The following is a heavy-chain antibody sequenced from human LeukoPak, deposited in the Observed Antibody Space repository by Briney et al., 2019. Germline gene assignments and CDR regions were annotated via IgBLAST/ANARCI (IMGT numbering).Heavy chain of an antibody. V-gene: IGHV1-69*13. CDR2: IIPIFGTA. Sequence: GASVKVSCKASGGTFSSYAISWVRQAPGQGLEWMGGIIPIFGTANYAQKFQGRVTITADESTSTAYMELSSLRSEDTAVYYCARDPYCSSTSCLGADYWGQGTLVTVSS. CDR1: GGTFSSYA. D-gene: IGHD2-2*01. J-gene: IGHJ4*02. CDR3: ARDPYCSSTSCLGADY.